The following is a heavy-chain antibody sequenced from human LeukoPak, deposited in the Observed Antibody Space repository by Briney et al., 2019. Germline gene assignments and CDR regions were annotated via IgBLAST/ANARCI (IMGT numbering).Heavy chain of an antibody. V-gene: IGHV4-59*08. CDR3: ARQRALYSSSDF. D-gene: IGHD6-6*01. CDR2: IYSNGNS. Sequence: SETLSLTCAVSGGSFSNYYWSWIRHHPGKGLEWIGYIYSNGNSNYNPPLMSRVIMPVDTSKNQFSLRIRSVTAADTASYYCARQRALYSSSDFWGQGTLVTVSS. CDR1: GGSFSNYY. J-gene: IGHJ4*02.